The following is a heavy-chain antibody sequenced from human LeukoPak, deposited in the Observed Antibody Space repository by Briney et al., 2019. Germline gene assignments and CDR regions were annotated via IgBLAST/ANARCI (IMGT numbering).Heavy chain of an antibody. J-gene: IGHJ4*02. CDR2: IKSKTDGGTT. Sequence: GGSLRLSCAASGFTFSNAWMSWVRQAPGKGLEWVGRIKSKTDGGTTDYAAPVKGRFTISRDDSKNTLYLQMNSLKTEDTAVYYCTTHFGRYGYNFITRLLGYWGQGTLVTVSS. D-gene: IGHD5-24*01. CDR1: GFTFSNAW. CDR3: TTHFGRYGYNFITRLLGY. V-gene: IGHV3-15*01.